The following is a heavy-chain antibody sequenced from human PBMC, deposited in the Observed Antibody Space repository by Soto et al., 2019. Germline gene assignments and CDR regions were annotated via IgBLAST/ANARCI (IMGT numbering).Heavy chain of an antibody. CDR3: AGVLDSSWYFDL. D-gene: IGHD6-13*01. V-gene: IGHV4-61*01. Sequence: SETLSLTCTVSGGSVNNGNYYWSWIRQPPGKELEWIGYVYYTGSTYSNPSLKSRLTISVDTSKNQFSLKLSSVTAADTAVYYCAGVLDSSWYFDLWGRGTLVTVSS. CDR1: GGSVNNGNYY. CDR2: VYYTGST. J-gene: IGHJ2*01.